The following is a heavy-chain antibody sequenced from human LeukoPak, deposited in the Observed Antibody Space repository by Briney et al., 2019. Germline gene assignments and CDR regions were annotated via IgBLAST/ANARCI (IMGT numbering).Heavy chain of an antibody. CDR1: GYTFTGYY. CDR3: ARERDIVVVPANWFDP. J-gene: IGHJ5*02. V-gene: IGHV1-2*06. Sequence: ASVKVSCKASGYTFTGYYMHWVRQAPGQGLEWMGRINPNSGGTNYAQKFQGRVTMTRDTSISTAYMELSRLRSDDTAVYYCARERDIVVVPANWFDPWGQGTLVTVSS. CDR2: INPNSGGT. D-gene: IGHD2-2*01.